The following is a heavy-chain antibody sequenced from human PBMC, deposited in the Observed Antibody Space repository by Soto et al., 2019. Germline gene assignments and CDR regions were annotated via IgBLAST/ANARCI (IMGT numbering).Heavy chain of an antibody. V-gene: IGHV3-7*05. CDR3: ARDWVEGFGEFSAVYYYYGMDV. Sequence: EVQLVESGGGLVLPGGSLRLSCAASGFTFSSYWMSWVRQAPGKGLEWVANIKQDGSEKYYVDSVKGRFTISRDNAKNSLYLQMNSLRAEDTAVYYCARDWVEGFGEFSAVYYYYGMDVWGQGTTVTVSS. J-gene: IGHJ6*02. D-gene: IGHD3-10*01. CDR2: IKQDGSEK. CDR1: GFTFSSYW.